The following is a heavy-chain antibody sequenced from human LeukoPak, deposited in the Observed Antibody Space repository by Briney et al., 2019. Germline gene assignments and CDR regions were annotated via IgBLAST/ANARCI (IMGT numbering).Heavy chain of an antibody. CDR1: GYTFTGYY. V-gene: IGHV1-2*02. CDR3: GRDSISMIPSAPGI. CDR2: INPNSGGT. J-gene: IGHJ3*02. Sequence: GASVKVSCKASGYTFTGYYMHWVRQAPGQGLEWMGWINPNSGGTNYAQNLQGRVTMTTDTSTSTAYMELRSLGSDDTAVYYCGRDSISMIPSAPGIWGQGTKVTVSS. D-gene: IGHD3-22*01.